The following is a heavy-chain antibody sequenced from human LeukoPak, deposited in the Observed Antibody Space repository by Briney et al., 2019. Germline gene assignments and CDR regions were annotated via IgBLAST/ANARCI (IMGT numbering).Heavy chain of an antibody. CDR3: ARRQELRFDWFDP. V-gene: IGHV4-39*01. CDR1: GGSISSSSYY. CDR2: IYYSGST. Sequence: SETLSLTCTVSGGSISSSSYYWGWIRQPPGKRLEWIGSIYYSGSTYYNPSLKSRVTISVDTSKNQFSLKLSSVTAADTAVYYCARRQELRFDWFDPWGQGTLVTVSS. D-gene: IGHD4-11*01. J-gene: IGHJ5*02.